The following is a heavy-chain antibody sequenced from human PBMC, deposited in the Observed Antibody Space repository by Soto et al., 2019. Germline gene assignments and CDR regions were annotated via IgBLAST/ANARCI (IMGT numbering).Heavy chain of an antibody. D-gene: IGHD6-6*01. CDR2: IYTSGST. J-gene: IGHJ4*02. CDR3: ARVMEQLALDY. Sequence: QVQLQESGPGLVKPSETLSLTCTVSGGSISSYYWSWIRQPAGKGLEWIGRIYTSGSTNYNPSLKGRVTMSVDTAKNQFSLTLSSVTAEDTAVYYCARVMEQLALDYWGQGTLVTVSS. V-gene: IGHV4-4*07. CDR1: GGSISSYY.